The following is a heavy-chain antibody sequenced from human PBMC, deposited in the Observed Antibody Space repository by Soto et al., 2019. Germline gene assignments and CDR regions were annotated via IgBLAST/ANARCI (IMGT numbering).Heavy chain of an antibody. CDR2: ISGSGDST. CDR3: ARGHGTYYYDSSGYRDAFDI. J-gene: IGHJ3*02. D-gene: IGHD3-22*01. V-gene: IGHV3-23*01. Sequence: GGSLRLSCAASGFTLSSYAMSWVRQAPGKGLEWVSAISGSGDSTYYADSVKGRFTISRDNSKNTLYLQMNSLRAEDTALYYCARGHGTYYYDSSGYRDAFDIWGQGTMVTVSS. CDR1: GFTLSSYA.